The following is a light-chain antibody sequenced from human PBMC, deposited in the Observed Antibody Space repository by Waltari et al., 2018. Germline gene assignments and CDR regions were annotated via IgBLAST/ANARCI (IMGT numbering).Light chain of an antibody. J-gene: IGLJ7*01. CDR3: GTWDSSLSGAV. V-gene: IGLV1-51*02. Sequence: QSVLTQPPSVSAAPGQRVTISCSVGSSNIGNNYVSWYRQFPGPAPKLLIEENSERPSGIPGRFSGSKSGTSATLDITGLQAGDEADYYCGTWDSSLSGAVFGGGTHLTVL. CDR1: SSNIGNNY. CDR2: ENS.